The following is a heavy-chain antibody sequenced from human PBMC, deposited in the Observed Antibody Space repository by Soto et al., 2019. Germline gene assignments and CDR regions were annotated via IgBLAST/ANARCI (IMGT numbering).Heavy chain of an antibody. CDR2: VFHSGDT. J-gene: IGHJ4*02. D-gene: IGHD3-22*01. CDR3: ARLIYDSRLNYFYFDF. CDR1: GGSISGRNW. Sequence: LRETLSLTCVVSGGSISGRNWWSWVRQAPGKGLEWIGEVFHSGDTTYTPSLRSRVTISVDKSKNQFSLKLNSVTAADTAVYYCARLIYDSRLNYFYFDFWGQGALVTVSS. V-gene: IGHV4-4*03.